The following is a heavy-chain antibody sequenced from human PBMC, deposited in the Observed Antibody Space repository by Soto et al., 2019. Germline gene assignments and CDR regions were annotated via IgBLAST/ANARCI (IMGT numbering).Heavy chain of an antibody. D-gene: IGHD3-3*01. CDR1: GFTFRNYA. J-gene: IGHJ6*02. V-gene: IGHV3-23*01. CDR2: MTGGGTT. Sequence: GGSLRLSCRASGFTFRNYAITFFRNGPGKGLQWVSLMTGGGTTDYADSAKGRFIISRDNSKNTLSLQMHNLRADDTALYYCAKLKGGLGRFYGLDAWGQGTMVTVSS. CDR3: AKLKGGLGRFYGLDA.